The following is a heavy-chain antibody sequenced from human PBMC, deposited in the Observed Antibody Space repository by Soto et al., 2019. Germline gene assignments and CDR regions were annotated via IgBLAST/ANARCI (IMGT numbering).Heavy chain of an antibody. V-gene: IGHV1-3*01. Sequence: XSVKVSCKASVYTFTSYAMHWVRQAPGQSLEWMGWINAGNGNTKYSQKFQGRVTITRDTSASTAYMELSSLRSEDTAVYYCARDLASIQLWLDYYYYYGMDVWGQGTTVTVSS. CDR1: VYTFTSYA. J-gene: IGHJ6*02. D-gene: IGHD5-18*01. CDR2: INAGNGNT. CDR3: ARDLASIQLWLDYYYYYGMDV.